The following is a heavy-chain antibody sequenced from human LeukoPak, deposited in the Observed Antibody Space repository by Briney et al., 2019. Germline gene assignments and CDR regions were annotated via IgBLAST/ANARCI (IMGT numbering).Heavy chain of an antibody. D-gene: IGHD5-18*01. CDR1: GFTVSSNY. CDR3: ATQASIQLWLLYYDY. J-gene: IGHJ4*02. Sequence: PGTSLRLSCAASGFTVSSNYMSWVRQAPGKGLEWVSAISGSGANTYYADSVKGRFTISRDNSKNTLYLQMNSLRAEDTAVYYCATQASIQLWLLYYDYWGQGTLVTVSS. V-gene: IGHV3-23*01. CDR2: ISGSGANT.